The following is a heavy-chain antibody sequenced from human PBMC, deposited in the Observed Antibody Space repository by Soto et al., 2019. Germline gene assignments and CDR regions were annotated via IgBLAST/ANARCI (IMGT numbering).Heavy chain of an antibody. CDR2: INHSGST. Sequence: SETLSLTCAVYGGSFSGYYWNWIRQPPGKGLEWIGEINHSGSTNYSPSLKSRVTMSVDTSKYQFSLKLTSVTAADTAVYFCASTQTSYDSWNDEVGHHNSGMDVWGQGTTVTVSS. CDR3: ASTQTSYDSWNDEVGHHNSGMDV. CDR1: GGSFSGYY. D-gene: IGHD3-3*01. V-gene: IGHV4-34*01. J-gene: IGHJ6*02.